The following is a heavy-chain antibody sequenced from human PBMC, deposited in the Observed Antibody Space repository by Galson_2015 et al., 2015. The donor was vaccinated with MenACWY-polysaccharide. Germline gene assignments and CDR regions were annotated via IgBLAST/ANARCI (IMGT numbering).Heavy chain of an antibody. CDR1: GYY. D-gene: IGHD6-19*01. J-gene: IGHJ4*02. V-gene: IGHV4-38-2*01. Sequence: GYYWGWIRQPPGKGLEWIGSIYHSGSTYYNPSLKSRVTISVDTSKNQFSLKLSSVTAADTAVYYCARYRDSSGRRFDYWGQGTLVTVSS. CDR2: IYHSGST. CDR3: ARYRDSSGRRFDY.